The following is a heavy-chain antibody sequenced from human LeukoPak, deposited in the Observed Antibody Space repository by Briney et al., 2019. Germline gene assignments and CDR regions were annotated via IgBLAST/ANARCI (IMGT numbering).Heavy chain of an antibody. J-gene: IGHJ6*02. Sequence: SVKVSCKASGGTFSSYAISWVRQAPGQGLEWMGRIIPILGIANYAQKFQGRVTITADKSTSTAYMELSSLRSEDTAVYYCARDYSPHYDMLTGYSGVYYYGMDVWGQGTTVTVSS. V-gene: IGHV1-69*04. D-gene: IGHD3-9*01. CDR2: IIPILGIA. CDR3: ARDYSPHYDMLTGYSGVYYYGMDV. CDR1: GGTFSSYA.